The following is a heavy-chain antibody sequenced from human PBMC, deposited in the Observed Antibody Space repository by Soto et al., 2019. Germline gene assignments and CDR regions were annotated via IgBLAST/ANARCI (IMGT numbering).Heavy chain of an antibody. D-gene: IGHD3-10*01. V-gene: IGHV4-39*01. CDR3: ARGWFGAWCNAFDI. CDR2: IYYSGST. CDR1: GGSISSSSYY. Sequence: QLQLQESGPGLVKPSETLSLTCTVSGGSISSSSYYWGWIRQPPGKGLEWIGSIYYSGSTYYNPSLKSRVTISVDTSKNQFSLKLSSVTDADTAVYYCARGWFGAWCNAFDIWGQGTMVTVSS. J-gene: IGHJ3*02.